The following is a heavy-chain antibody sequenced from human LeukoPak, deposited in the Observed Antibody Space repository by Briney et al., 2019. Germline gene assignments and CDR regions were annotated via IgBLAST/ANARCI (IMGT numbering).Heavy chain of an antibody. J-gene: IGHJ4*02. CDR2: ISYDGSKK. D-gene: IGHD1-26*01. CDR3: ARASGSFDY. Sequence: DPGRSLRLSCAASGFTFSSYAMHWVRQAPGKGLEWVAVISYDGSKKYYADSVKGRFTISRDNSKNTLYLQMNSLRAEDMAVYYCARASGSFDYWGQGTLVTVSS. CDR1: GFTFSSYA. V-gene: IGHV3-30-3*01.